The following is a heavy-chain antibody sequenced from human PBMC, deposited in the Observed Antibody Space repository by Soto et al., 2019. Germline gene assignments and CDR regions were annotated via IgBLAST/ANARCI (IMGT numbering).Heavy chain of an antibody. J-gene: IGHJ4*02. CDR2: IIPIFGTA. D-gene: IGHD2-15*01. CDR1: GGTFSSYA. V-gene: IGHV1-69*01. CDR3: ARHSVVPTSYYFDY. Sequence: QVQLVQSGAEVKKPGSSVKVSCKASGGTFSSYAISWVRQAPGQGLEWMGGIIPIFGTANYAQKFQGRVTITADESTSTAYMGLSSLRSEETAVYYCARHSVVPTSYYFDYWGQGTLVTVSS.